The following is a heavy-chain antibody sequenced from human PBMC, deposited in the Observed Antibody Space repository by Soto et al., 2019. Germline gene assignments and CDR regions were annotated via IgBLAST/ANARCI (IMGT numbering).Heavy chain of an antibody. V-gene: IGHV3-30-3*01. CDR3: ARGSIFHYLQLSGTDAFDI. CDR2: ISYDGSNK. J-gene: IGHJ3*02. D-gene: IGHD1-1*01. Sequence: QVQLVESGGGVVQPGRSLRLSCAASGFTFSSYAMHWVRQAPGKGLELVAVISYDGSNKYYADSVKGRFTISRDNSKNTLYLHMNSLRAEDTAVYYCARGSIFHYLQLSGTDAFDIWGQGTMVTVSS. CDR1: GFTFSSYA.